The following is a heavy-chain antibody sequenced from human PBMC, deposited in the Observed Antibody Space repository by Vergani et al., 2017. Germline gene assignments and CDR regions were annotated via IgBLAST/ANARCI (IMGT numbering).Heavy chain of an antibody. CDR1: GGSFSGYF. CDR2: VNHSGST. V-gene: IGHV4-34*01. J-gene: IGHJ6*02. CDR3: ARGKLVPYYYYYGMDV. D-gene: IGHD6-13*01. Sequence: QVPLQQWGAGLLKPSETLSLTCAVYGGSFSGYFWSWLRQPPGKGLEWIGEVNHSGSTIYNPSLKSRVTISVDTCKNQFSLKLSSVTAADTAVYYCARGKLVPYYYYYGMDVWGQGTTVTVSS.